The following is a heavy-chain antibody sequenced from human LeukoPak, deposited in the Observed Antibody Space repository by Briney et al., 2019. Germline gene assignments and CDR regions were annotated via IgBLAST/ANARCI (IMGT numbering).Heavy chain of an antibody. D-gene: IGHD3-10*01. V-gene: IGHV3-23*01. J-gene: IGHJ4*02. CDR3: AKAILWFGELDY. CDR1: GFIFSDYA. CDR2: IHASGYP. Sequence: GGSLRLSCAASGFIFSDYAMNWVRQAPGKGLEWVSAIHASGYPYYADSVKGRFTISRDNSKNTLYLQMNSLRAEDTAVYYCAKAILWFGELDYWGQGTLVTVSS.